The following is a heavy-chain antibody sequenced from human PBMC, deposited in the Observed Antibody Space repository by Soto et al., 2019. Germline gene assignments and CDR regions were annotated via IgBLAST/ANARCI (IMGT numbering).Heavy chain of an antibody. CDR1: GYTFASHY. CDR2: INPSGGST. Sequence: ASVKVSCKASGYTFASHYMRWVRQAPGQGLEWMGIINPSGGSTSYAQKFQGRVTMTRDTSTSTVYMELSSLRSEDTAVYYCARERFDNWFDPWGQGTLVTVSS. D-gene: IGHD3-10*01. V-gene: IGHV1-46*03. CDR3: ARERFDNWFDP. J-gene: IGHJ5*02.